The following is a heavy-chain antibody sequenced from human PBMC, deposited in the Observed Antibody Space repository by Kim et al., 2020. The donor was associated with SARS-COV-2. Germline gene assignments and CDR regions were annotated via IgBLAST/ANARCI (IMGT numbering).Heavy chain of an antibody. V-gene: IGHV4-39*07. CDR3: VRKSGRGYGSGSYYYHYDMAV. CDR1: GGSISSSNYY. CDR2: INSGGST. D-gene: IGHD3-10*01. J-gene: IGHJ6*02. Sequence: SETLSLTCTVSGGSISSSNYYWGWIRQPPGKGLEWIGSINSGGSTYYNPSLKSRVTISIDTLNQFSLKLSSVTAADTAVYYCVRKSGRGYGSGSYYYHYDMAVWGQGTTVTVSS.